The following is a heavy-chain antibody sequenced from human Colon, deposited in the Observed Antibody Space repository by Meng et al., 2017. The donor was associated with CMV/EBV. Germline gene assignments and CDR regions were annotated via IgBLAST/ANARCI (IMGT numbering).Heavy chain of an antibody. CDR1: GFNFSSHG. V-gene: IGHV3-21*01. CDR2: ISISGSFK. CDR3: ARDSGVYPELDYYYYGMDV. J-gene: IGHJ6*02. Sequence: GESLKIFCAASGFNFSSHGMNWVRRAPGKGLEWVSSISISGSFKNYAGAVRGRFTISRDNAKNSLFLQMNSLRVEDMGVYYCARDSGVYPELDYYYYGMDVWGQGTTVTVSS. D-gene: IGHD5/OR15-5a*01.